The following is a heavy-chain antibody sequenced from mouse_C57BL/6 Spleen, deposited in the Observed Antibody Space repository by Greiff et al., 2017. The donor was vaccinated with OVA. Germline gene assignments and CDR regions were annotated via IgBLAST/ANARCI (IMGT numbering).Heavy chain of an antibody. CDR2: INPSSGYT. CDR1: GYTFTSYW. V-gene: IGHV1-7*01. J-gene: IGHJ3*01. Sequence: VQLQQSGAELAKPGASVKLSCKASGYTFTSYWMHWVKQRPGQGLEWIGYINPSSGYTKYNQKFKGKATLTADKSSSTAYMQLSSLTYEDSAVYYCATFYYDYDDGVWFAYWGQGTLVTVSA. D-gene: IGHD2-4*01. CDR3: ATFYYDYDDGVWFAY.